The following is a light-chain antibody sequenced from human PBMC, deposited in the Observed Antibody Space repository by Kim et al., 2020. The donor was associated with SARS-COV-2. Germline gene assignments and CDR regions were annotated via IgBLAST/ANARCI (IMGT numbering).Light chain of an antibody. CDR1: SSIIGAGYD. CDR3: QSYDSSLSGWV. Sequence: RVTIACAGSSSIIGAGYDVHWYQQLPGTAPKLLIYGNSNRPSGVPDRFSGSKSGTSASLAITGLQAEDEADYYCQSYDSSLSGWVFGGGTQLTVL. J-gene: IGLJ3*02. V-gene: IGLV1-40*01. CDR2: GNS.